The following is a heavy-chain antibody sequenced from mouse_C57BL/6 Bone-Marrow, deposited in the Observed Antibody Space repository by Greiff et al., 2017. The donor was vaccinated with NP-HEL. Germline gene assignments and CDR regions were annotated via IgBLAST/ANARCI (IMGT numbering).Heavy chain of an antibody. D-gene: IGHD1-1*02. CDR3: AREVEGYAMDY. J-gene: IGHJ4*01. V-gene: IGHV1-9*01. CDR1: GYTFSSYW. CDR2: ILPGSGST. Sequence: QVQLKESGAELMKPGASVKISCKATGYTFSSYWIEWVKQRPGQGLEWIGEILPGSGSTNYNEKFKGQATFTADTSSNTTYMQLSSLTSEDSAVYYCAREVEGYAMDYWGQGTSVTVSS.